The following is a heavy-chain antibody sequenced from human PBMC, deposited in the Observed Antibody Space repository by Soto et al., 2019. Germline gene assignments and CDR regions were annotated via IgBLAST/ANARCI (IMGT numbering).Heavy chain of an antibody. J-gene: IGHJ4*02. D-gene: IGHD2-15*01. CDR2: IWYDGSNK. CDR1: GFTFSSYG. V-gene: IGHV3-33*01. Sequence: QVQLVESGGGVVQPGRSLRLSCAASGFTFSSYGMHWVRQAPGKGLEWVAVIWYDGSNKYYADSVKGRFTISRDNSKNTLYLQMNSLRAEDTAVYYCARGGYCSGGSCYSRGNDYWGQGTLDTVSS. CDR3: ARGGYCSGGSCYSRGNDY.